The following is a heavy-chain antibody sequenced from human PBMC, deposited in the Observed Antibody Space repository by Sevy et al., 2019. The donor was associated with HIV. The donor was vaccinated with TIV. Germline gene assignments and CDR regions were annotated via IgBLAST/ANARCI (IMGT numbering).Heavy chain of an antibody. D-gene: IGHD3-22*01. V-gene: IGHV3-53*01. CDR1: GFDVSSTY. CDR2: ICRGDNT. CDR3: ARLSVYYYDSDGYYTTGNAFDI. J-gene: IGHJ3*02. Sequence: GGSLRLSCAATGFDVSSTYMSWVRQAPGKGLEWVSIICRGDNTHYTDSVKGRFTISRDNSKNTLFLQMNSLRPEDTAVYYCARLSVYYYDSDGYYTTGNAFDIWGQGTMVTVSS.